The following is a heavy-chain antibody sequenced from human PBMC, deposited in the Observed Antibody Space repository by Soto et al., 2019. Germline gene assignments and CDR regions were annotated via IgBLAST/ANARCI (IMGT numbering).Heavy chain of an antibody. CDR3: ARQGGGDYGDYVRLSPFDY. J-gene: IGHJ4*02. Sequence: SETLSLTCTVSGGSISSSSYYWGWIRQPPGKGLEWIGSIYYSGSTYYNPSLKSRVTISVDTSKNQFSLKLSSVTAAXPAVYYCARQGGGDYGDYVRLSPFDYWGQGTLVTVSS. V-gene: IGHV4-39*01. CDR2: IYYSGST. CDR1: GGSISSSSYY. D-gene: IGHD4-17*01.